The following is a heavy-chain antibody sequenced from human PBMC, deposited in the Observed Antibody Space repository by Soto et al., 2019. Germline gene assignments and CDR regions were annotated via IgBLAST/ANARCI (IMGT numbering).Heavy chain of an antibody. V-gene: IGHV3-30-3*01. Sequence: QVQLVESGGGVVQPGRSLRLSCAASGFTFSDYAMLWVRQAPGKGLEWVALISYDGGNKYYADSVRGRFTISRDNSENTLYVQMSSLRAEDTAVYYCARDWRRAIDYWGQGTLVTVSS. J-gene: IGHJ4*02. CDR2: ISYDGGNK. CDR1: GFTFSDYA. CDR3: ARDWRRAIDY.